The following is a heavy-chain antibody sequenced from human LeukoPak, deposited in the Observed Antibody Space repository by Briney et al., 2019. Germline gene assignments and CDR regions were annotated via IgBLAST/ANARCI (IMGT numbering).Heavy chain of an antibody. CDR3: ANLIGNWNHFDY. D-gene: IGHD1-20*01. CDR1: GFTFRSYV. Sequence: PGGSLRLSCAVSGFTFRSYVMSWVRQAPRKGLEWVSSITTDGGSTYYADSVKGRFTISRDNSKNTLFLHVNSLRAEDTAVYYRANLIGNWNHFDYWGQGTLVTVSS. V-gene: IGHV3-23*01. CDR2: ITTDGGST. J-gene: IGHJ4*02.